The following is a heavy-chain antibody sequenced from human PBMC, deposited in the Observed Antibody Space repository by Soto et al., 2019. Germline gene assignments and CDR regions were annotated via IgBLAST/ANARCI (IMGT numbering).Heavy chain of an antibody. V-gene: IGHV1-69*13. CDR3: ARDVIAAAGTAG. J-gene: IGHJ4*02. CDR1: GGTFSSYA. CDR2: IIPIFGTA. Sequence: PAASVKVSCKASGGTFSSYAISWVRQAPGQGLEWMGGIIPIFGTANYAQKFQGRVTITADESTSTAYMELSSLRSEDTAVYYCARDVIAAAGTAGWGQGTLVTVSS. D-gene: IGHD6-13*01.